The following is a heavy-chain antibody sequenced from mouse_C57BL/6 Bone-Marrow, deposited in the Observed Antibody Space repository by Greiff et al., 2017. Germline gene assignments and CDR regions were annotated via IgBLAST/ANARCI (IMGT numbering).Heavy chain of an antibody. CDR1: GYTFTSYW. CDR3: ARAGYSNYLAWFAY. Sequence: VQLQQPGAELVKPGASVKMSCKASGYTFTSYWITWVKQRPGRGLEWIGDIYPGSGRTNYNEKFQSKATLTVDTSSSTAYMQLSSLTSEDSAVSCCARAGYSNYLAWFAYWGQGTLVTVSA. J-gene: IGHJ3*01. V-gene: IGHV1-55*01. D-gene: IGHD2-5*01. CDR2: IYPGSGRT.